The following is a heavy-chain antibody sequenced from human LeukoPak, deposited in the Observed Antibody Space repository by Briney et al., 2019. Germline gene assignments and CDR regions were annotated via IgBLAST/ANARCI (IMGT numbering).Heavy chain of an antibody. CDR3: ARGYSSSSPYFDY. D-gene: IGHD6-6*01. J-gene: IGHJ4*02. Sequence: GGSLRLSCAASGFTFSSYSMNWVRQAPGKGLEWVSSISSSSSYIYYADSVKGRFTISRDNAKNSLYLQMNSLRAEDTAVYYRARGYSSSSPYFDYWGQGTLVTVSS. CDR2: ISSSSSYI. V-gene: IGHV3-21*01. CDR1: GFTFSSYS.